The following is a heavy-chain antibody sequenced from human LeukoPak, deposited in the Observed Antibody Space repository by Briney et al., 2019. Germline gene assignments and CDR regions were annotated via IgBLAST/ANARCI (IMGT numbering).Heavy chain of an antibody. D-gene: IGHD3-10*01. V-gene: IGHV7-4-1*02. J-gene: IGHJ5*02. CDR1: GYTFTSYA. CDR2: INTNTGNP. Sequence: ASVKASCKASGYTFTSYAMNWVRQAPGQGLGWMGWINTNTGNPTYAQGFTGRFVFSLDTSVSTAYLQISSLKAEDTAVYYCARDRITMVRGPGNWFDPWGQGTLVTVSS. CDR3: ARDRITMVRGPGNWFDP.